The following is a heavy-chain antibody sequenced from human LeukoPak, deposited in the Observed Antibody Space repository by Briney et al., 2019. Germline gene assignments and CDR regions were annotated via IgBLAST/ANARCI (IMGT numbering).Heavy chain of an antibody. D-gene: IGHD4-11*01. J-gene: IGHJ4*02. V-gene: IGHV4-39*01. CDR2: IYYSGST. Sequence: PSETLSLTCTVSGGSISSSSYYWGWLRQPPGKGLEWIGSIYYSGSTYYNPSLKSRVTISVDTSKNQFSLKLSSVTAADTAVYYCARHFYSNYYFDYWGQGTLVTVSS. CDR3: ARHFYSNYYFDY. CDR1: GGSISSSSYY.